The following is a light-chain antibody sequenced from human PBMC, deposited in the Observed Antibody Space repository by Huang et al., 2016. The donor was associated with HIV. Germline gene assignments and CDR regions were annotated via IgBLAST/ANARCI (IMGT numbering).Light chain of an antibody. CDR3: LQDFTYPRT. CDR1: QDITND. J-gene: IGKJ1*01. Sequence: AIQLTQSPSSLSASVGDRVTITCRASQDITNDLGWYQQKPGKAPKRRISAASTLRSVVPARFSGSGSGTDFTLTISSLQPEDFATYFCLQDFTYPRTFGQGTRVEI. CDR2: AAS. V-gene: IGKV1-6*02.